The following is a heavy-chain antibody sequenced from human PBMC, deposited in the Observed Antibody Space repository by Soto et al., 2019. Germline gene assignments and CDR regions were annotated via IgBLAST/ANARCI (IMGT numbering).Heavy chain of an antibody. J-gene: IGHJ4*02. CDR1: GFTFSSYA. V-gene: IGHV3-30-3*01. D-gene: IGHD5-18*01. CDR2: ISYDGSNK. CDR3: ARDSVVDTARFDY. Sequence: GGSLRLSCAASGFTFSSYAMHWVRQAPGKGLEWVAVISYDGSNKYYADSVKGRFTISRDNSKNTLYLQMNSLRAEDTAVYYCARDSVVDTARFDYWGQGTLVTVSS.